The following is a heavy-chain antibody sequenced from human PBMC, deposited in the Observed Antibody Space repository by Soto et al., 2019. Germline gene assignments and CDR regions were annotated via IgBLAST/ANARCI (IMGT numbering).Heavy chain of an antibody. D-gene: IGHD1-7*01. V-gene: IGHV4-39*01. CDR3: ARKLELRYYYYYGMDV. CDR1: GGSISSSSYY. Sequence: SETLSLTRTVSGGSISSSSYYWGWVRQPPGKGLEWIGSIYYSGSTYYNPSLKSRVTISVDTSKNQFSLKLSSVTAADTAVYYCARKLELRYYYYYGMDVWGQGSTVTVSS. J-gene: IGHJ6*02. CDR2: IYYSGST.